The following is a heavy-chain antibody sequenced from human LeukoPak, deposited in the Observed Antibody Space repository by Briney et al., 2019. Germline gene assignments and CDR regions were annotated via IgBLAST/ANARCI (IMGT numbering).Heavy chain of an antibody. Sequence: PSETLSLTCTVSGYSISSGYDWGWIRQAPGQRLEWLGSISQSGSTYDNPSLKSRVTLSVDTSKNQVSLKLSSVTAADRAVYYCARSEINDYIKYWGQGILVTVSS. CDR1: GYSISSGYD. V-gene: IGHV4-38-2*02. J-gene: IGHJ4*02. D-gene: IGHD3-16*01. CDR3: ARSEINDYIKY. CDR2: ISQSGST.